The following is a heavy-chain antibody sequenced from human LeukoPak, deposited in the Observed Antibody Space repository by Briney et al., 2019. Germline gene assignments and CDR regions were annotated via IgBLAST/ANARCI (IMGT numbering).Heavy chain of an antibody. D-gene: IGHD6-19*01. CDR1: GFIFNNYA. Sequence: GGSLRLSCAASGFIFNNYAISWVRQAPGKGPEWVSAVSGGDSRTFYADSVKGRFTIFTDNSKNTLYLQMNSLGDEDTAVYYCAKEEAVAGVPYFQHWGQGTLVTVSS. CDR2: VSGGDSRT. J-gene: IGHJ1*01. V-gene: IGHV3-23*01. CDR3: AKEEAVAGVPYFQH.